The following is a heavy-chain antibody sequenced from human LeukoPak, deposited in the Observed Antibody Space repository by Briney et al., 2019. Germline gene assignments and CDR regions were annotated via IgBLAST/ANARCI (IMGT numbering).Heavy chain of an antibody. CDR2: ISGSGGSP. D-gene: IGHD3-3*01. CDR3: AKAGVLRFLEWSQYYYYYYMDV. J-gene: IGHJ6*03. CDR1: GFTFSSYA. V-gene: IGHV3-23*01. Sequence: KPGGSLRLSCAASGFTFSSYAMSWVRQAPGKGLEWVSAISGSGGSPYYADSVKGRFTISRDNSKNTLYLQMNSLRAEDTAVYYCAKAGVLRFLEWSQYYYYYYMDVWGKGTTVTVSS.